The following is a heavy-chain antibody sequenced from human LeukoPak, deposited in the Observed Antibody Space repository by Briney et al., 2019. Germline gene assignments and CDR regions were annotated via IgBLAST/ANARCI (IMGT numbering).Heavy chain of an antibody. CDR1: GFIFSDLE. D-gene: IGHD5-18*01. CDR3: VRGYTPDY. CDR2: ISATGSTI. J-gene: IGHJ4*02. Sequence: PGGSLRLSCVASGFIFSDLEMHWVRQAPGKGLEWISFISATGSTIYYADSVTGRFTISRDNAKNSLYLQMDSLRDEDTALYYCVRGYTPDYWGQGALVTVSS. V-gene: IGHV3-48*03.